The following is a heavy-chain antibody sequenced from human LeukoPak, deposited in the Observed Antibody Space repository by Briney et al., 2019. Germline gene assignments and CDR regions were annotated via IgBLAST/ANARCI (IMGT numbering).Heavy chain of an antibody. CDR2: IYYSGST. J-gene: IGHJ4*02. V-gene: IGHV4-59*01. CDR1: GGSISSYY. Sequence: PSETLSLTCAVSGGSISSYYWSWIRQPPGKGLEWIGYIYYSGSTNYNPSLKSRVTISVDTSKNQFSLKLSSVTAADTAVYYCARVALRYFDWLPQYYFDYWGQGTLVTVSS. CDR3: ARVALRYFDWLPQYYFDY. D-gene: IGHD3-9*01.